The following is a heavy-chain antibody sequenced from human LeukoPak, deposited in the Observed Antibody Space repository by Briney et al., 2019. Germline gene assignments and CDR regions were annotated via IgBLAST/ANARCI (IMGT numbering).Heavy chain of an antibody. J-gene: IGHJ3*02. CDR1: GGTFSSYA. CDR3: ARDLVVGANDAFDI. D-gene: IGHD1-26*01. CDR2: IIPILGIS. Sequence: SVKVSCKASGGTFSSYAISWVRQAPGQGLEWMGRIIPILGISNYAQKFQGRVTITADKSTSTAYMELSSLRSEDTAVYYCARDLVVGANDAFDIWGQGTMVTVSS. V-gene: IGHV1-69*04.